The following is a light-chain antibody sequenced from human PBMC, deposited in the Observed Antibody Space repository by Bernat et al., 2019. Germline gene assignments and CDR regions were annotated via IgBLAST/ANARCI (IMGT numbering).Light chain of an antibody. CDR2: DVS. CDR1: SSDVGAYNY. J-gene: IGLJ1*01. Sequence: QSALTQPASVSGSPGQSITISCTGTSSDVGAYNYVSWYQQHPGKAPKVMIYDVSNRPSGVSNRFSGSKSGNTASLTISGLQAEDEADYYCSSYTSTTTTYVFRTGTKVTVL. V-gene: IGLV2-14*03. CDR3: SSYTSTTTTYV.